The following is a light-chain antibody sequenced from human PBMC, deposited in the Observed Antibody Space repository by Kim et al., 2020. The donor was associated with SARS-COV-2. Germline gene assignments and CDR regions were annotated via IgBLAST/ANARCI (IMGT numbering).Light chain of an antibody. Sequence: APVGDRVIISCRASQDIRNDLGWYQQGPGKAPKLLIFAAARLQSGVPSRFSGSGSGSDFTLTISSLQPEDFATYYCLQIYTYPWTFGRGTKVEIK. V-gene: IGKV1-6*01. CDR1: QDIRND. CDR3: LQIYTYPWT. J-gene: IGKJ1*01. CDR2: AAA.